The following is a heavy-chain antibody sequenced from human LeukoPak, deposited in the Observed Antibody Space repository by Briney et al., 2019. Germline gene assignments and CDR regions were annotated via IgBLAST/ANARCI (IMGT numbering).Heavy chain of an antibody. Sequence: PGGSLRLSCAASGFTFSSYWMSWVRQAPGKGLEWVANINQDVTERNYVDSVKGRFTISRDNSKNSLYLQMNSLRAEDTAVYYCARGRGYSTFDFWGQGTMVTVSS. CDR2: INQDVTER. V-gene: IGHV3-7*05. CDR3: ARGRGYSTFDF. D-gene: IGHD5-18*01. CDR1: GFTFSSYW. J-gene: IGHJ3*01.